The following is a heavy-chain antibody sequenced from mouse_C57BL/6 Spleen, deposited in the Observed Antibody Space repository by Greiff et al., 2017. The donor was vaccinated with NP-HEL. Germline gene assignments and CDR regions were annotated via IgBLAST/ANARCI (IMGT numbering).Heavy chain of an antibody. Sequence: VQLQQPGAELVRPGSSVKLSCKASGYTFTSYWMDWVKQRPGQGLEWIGNIYPSDSETHYNQKFKDKATLTVDKSSSTAYMQLSSLTSEDSAVYYCARVAYYYGSRVGFFDVWGTGTTVTVSS. D-gene: IGHD1-1*01. J-gene: IGHJ1*03. CDR3: ARVAYYYGSRVGFFDV. CDR1: GYTFTSYW. V-gene: IGHV1-61*01. CDR2: IYPSDSET.